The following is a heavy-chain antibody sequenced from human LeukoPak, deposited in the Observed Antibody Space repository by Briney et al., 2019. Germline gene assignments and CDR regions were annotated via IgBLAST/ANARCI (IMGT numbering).Heavy chain of an antibody. CDR3: ARDLPYAGRYGDY. J-gene: IGHJ4*02. Sequence: GASVKVSCKASGYIFTDFGITWVRQVPGQGLEWMGWISAYNGNTNYAQKAQGRVTMTTDSSTSTAYLEVKSLRSDDTAVYYCARDLPYAGRYGDYWGQGTLVTVSS. CDR2: ISAYNGNT. D-gene: IGHD1-26*01. V-gene: IGHV1-18*01. CDR1: GYIFTDFG.